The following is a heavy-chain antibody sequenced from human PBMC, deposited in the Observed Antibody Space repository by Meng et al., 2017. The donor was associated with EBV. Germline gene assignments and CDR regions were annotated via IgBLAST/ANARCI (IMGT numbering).Heavy chain of an antibody. CDR2: IRSQVDGRTA. D-gene: IGHD1-26*01. J-gene: IGHJ4*02. Sequence: EVQLVEAGGGLVKPGESLKLSCAASEFTFTSAWMNWVRQAPGKGLEWVGRIRSQVDGRTADYSAPVKGRFTISRDDSKHTLDLQMNSLKIEDSAVYYCTTDEGGSRFWGQGTLVTVSS. V-gene: IGHV3-15*01. CDR3: TTDEGGSRF. CDR1: EFTFTSAW.